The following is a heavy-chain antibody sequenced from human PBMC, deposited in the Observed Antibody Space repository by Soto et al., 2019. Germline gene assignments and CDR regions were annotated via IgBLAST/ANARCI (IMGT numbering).Heavy chain of an antibody. J-gene: IGHJ6*02. Sequence: ASVKISCKASGYTFTSYYMHWVRQAPGQGLEWMGIINPSGGSTSYAQKFQGRVTMTRDTSTSTVYMELSSLRSEDTAVYYCAKDTHYSSYDYYYYYGMDVWGQGTTVTVSS. CDR2: INPSGGST. CDR3: AKDTHYSSYDYYYYYGMDV. CDR1: GYTFTSYY. D-gene: IGHD4-4*01. V-gene: IGHV1-46*01.